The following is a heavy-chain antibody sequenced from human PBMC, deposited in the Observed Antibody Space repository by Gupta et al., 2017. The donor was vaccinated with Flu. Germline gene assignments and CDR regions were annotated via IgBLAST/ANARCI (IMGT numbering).Heavy chain of an antibody. Sequence: IRQPPGKGLEWIGEINHSGSTNYNPSLKSRVTISVDTSKNQFSLKLSSVTAADTAVYYCARGWTSDLDAFDIWGQGTMVTVSS. CDR3: ARGWTSDLDAFDI. V-gene: IGHV4-34*01. D-gene: IGHD1-1*01. J-gene: IGHJ3*02. CDR2: INHSGST.